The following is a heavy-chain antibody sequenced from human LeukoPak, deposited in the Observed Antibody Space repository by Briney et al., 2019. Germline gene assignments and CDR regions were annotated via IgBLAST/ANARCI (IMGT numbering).Heavy chain of an antibody. CDR2: MNPNSGNT. J-gene: IGHJ4*02. CDR1: GYTFTSYD. V-gene: IGHV1-8*01. Sequence: ASVKVSCKASGYTFTSYDINWVRQATGQGLECMGWMNPNSGNTGYAQKFQGRVTMTRNTSISTAYMELSSLRSEDTAVYYCSANYYDSSGSIDYWGQGTLVTVSS. D-gene: IGHD3-22*01. CDR3: SANYYDSSGSIDY.